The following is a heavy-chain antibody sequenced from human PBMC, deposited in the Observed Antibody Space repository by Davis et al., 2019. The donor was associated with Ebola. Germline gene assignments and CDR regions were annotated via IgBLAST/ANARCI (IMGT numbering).Heavy chain of an antibody. CDR1: GFTFNIFD. CDR3: ARRSSQALD. V-gene: IGHV3-7*01. Sequence: GESLKISCAASGFTFNIFDMHWVRQAPGKGLEWVANIKQDGSEKYYVDSVKGRFTISRDNAKNSLYLQMNSLKAEDTAVYYCARRSSQALDWGQGTLVTVSS. D-gene: IGHD1-1*01. J-gene: IGHJ4*02. CDR2: IKQDGSEK.